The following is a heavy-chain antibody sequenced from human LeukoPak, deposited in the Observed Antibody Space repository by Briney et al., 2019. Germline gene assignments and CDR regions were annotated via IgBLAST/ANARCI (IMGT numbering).Heavy chain of an antibody. CDR2: ISSSSSYI. CDR3: ARDSHDYGDYVSFDY. CDR1: GFTFSSYS. V-gene: IGHV3-21*01. J-gene: IGHJ4*02. D-gene: IGHD4-17*01. Sequence: NPGGSLRLSCAASGFTFSSYSMNWVRQAPGKGLEWVSSISSSSSYIYYADSVKGLFTISRDNAKNSLYLQMNSLRAEDTAVYYCARDSHDYGDYVSFDYWGQGTLVTVSS.